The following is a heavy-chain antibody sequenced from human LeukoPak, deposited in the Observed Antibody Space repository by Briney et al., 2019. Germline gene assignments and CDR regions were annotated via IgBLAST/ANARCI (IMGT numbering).Heavy chain of an antibody. CDR1: GGWISTNNW. D-gene: IGHD5-12*01. V-gene: IGHV4-4*02. CDR3: ASGRYSGYVNY. CDR2: IYYSGNT. J-gene: IGHJ4*02. Sequence: SGTLSLTCAVSGGWISTNNWWSWVRQPPGKGLEWIGEIYYSGNTNYNPSLKSRVTTSIDNSKNQFSLKLNSMTAADTAMYFCASGRYSGYVNYWGQGTLVTVSS.